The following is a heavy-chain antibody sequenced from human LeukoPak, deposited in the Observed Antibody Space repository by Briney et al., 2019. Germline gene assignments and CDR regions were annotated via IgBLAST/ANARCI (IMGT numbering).Heavy chain of an antibody. Sequence: PSETLSLTCTVSGGSISSSSYYWGWIRQPPGKGLEWIGSIYYSGSTYYNPSLKSRVTISVDTSKNQFSLKLSSVTAADTAVYYCARAIAVAGPIDHWGQGTLVTVSS. CDR3: ARAIAVAGPIDH. J-gene: IGHJ4*02. D-gene: IGHD6-19*01. V-gene: IGHV4-39*01. CDR2: IYYSGST. CDR1: GGSISSSSYY.